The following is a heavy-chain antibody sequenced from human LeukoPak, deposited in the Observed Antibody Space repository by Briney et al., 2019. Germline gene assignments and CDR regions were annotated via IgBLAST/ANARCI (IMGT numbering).Heavy chain of an antibody. J-gene: IGHJ4*02. V-gene: IGHV3-23*01. CDR3: AKDLRGSYCTSYFDY. CDR2: ISGSGGST. D-gene: IGHD1-26*01. CDR1: GFTFSSYA. Sequence: PGGSLRLSCAAPGFTFSSYAMSWVPKAPGKGLEWVSGISGSGGSTYYADFVKGRFTISRDNSKNTLYLQMNSLRAEDTAVYYCAKDLRGSYCTSYFDYWGQGTLVTVSS.